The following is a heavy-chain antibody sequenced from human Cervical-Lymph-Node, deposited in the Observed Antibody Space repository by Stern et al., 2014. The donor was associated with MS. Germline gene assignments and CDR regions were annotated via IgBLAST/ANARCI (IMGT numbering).Heavy chain of an antibody. J-gene: IGHJ3*02. Sequence: VQLVESGGGVVQPGTSLRLSCAASGFTFSNYGMHWVRQAPGKGLEWGAVTWFDGTHKYYSDSVKGRFTISRDDSRDTLYLQMNSLRADDTAVYTCVRTPERAPLGSGALDIWGQGTMVIVSS. CDR1: GFTFSNYG. CDR3: VRTPERAPLGSGALDI. V-gene: IGHV3-33*01. CDR2: TWFDGTHK. D-gene: IGHD3-10*01.